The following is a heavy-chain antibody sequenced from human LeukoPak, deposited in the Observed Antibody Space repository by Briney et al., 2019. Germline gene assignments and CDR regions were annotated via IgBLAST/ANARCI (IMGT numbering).Heavy chain of an antibody. V-gene: IGHV3-21*01. CDR2: ISSSSSYI. J-gene: IGHJ6*02. CDR1: GFTFSSYS. D-gene: IGHD2-15*01. CDR3: AREGYCSGGSCQQYYYYYYGMDV. Sequence: GGSLRLSCAASGFTFSSYSMNWVRQAPGKGLERVSSISSSSSYIYYADSVKGRFTISRDNAKDSLYLQMNSLRAEDTAVYYCAREGYCSGGSCQQYYYYYYGMDVWGQGTTVTVSS.